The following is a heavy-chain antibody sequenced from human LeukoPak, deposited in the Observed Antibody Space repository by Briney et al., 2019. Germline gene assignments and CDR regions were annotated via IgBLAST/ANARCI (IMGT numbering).Heavy chain of an antibody. Sequence: SETLSLTCAVSGYSISSGYYWGWSRQPPGKGLEWIGSIYHSESTYYNPSLKSRVTISVDTSKTQLSLKLSSVTAADTAVYYCARHHGYSSSSHYFDYWGQGTLVTVSS. V-gene: IGHV4-38-2*01. CDR2: IYHSEST. D-gene: IGHD6-6*01. CDR3: ARHHGYSSSSHYFDY. J-gene: IGHJ4*02. CDR1: GYSISSGYY.